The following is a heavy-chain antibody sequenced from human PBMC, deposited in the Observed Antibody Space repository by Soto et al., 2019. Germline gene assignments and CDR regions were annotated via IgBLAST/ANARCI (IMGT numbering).Heavy chain of an antibody. CDR1: GGSISSYY. D-gene: IGHD3-3*01. CDR2: IYYRGST. J-gene: IGHJ6*03. CDR3: ARRGGDFWSGNPLPHYYYYYMDV. Sequence: QVQLQESGPGLVKPSETLSLTCTVSGGSISSYYWSWIRQPPGKGLEWIGYIYYRGSTNYNPTLKSRVTVSVDTSKNQCSLKLSSVTAADTAVYYCARRGGDFWSGNPLPHYYYYYMDVWGKGTTVTVSS. V-gene: IGHV4-59*08.